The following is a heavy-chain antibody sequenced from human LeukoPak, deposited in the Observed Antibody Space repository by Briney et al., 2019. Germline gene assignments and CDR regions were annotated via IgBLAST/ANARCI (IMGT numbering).Heavy chain of an antibody. V-gene: IGHV3-11*03. Sequence: PGGSLRLSCAASGFTFSDYYMSWIRQAPGKGLEWVSYISSSSSYTNYADSVKGRFTISSDNAKNSLYLQMNSLRAEDTAVYCGASNMVRDYYYGMDVWGQGTTVTVSS. CDR1: GFTFSDYY. D-gene: IGHD3-10*01. CDR2: ISSSSSYT. J-gene: IGHJ6*02. CDR3: ASNMVRDYYYGMDV.